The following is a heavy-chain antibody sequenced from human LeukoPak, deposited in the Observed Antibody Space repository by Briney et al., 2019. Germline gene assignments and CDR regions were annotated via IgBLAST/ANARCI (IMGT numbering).Heavy chain of an antibody. V-gene: IGHV1-46*01. J-gene: IGHJ5*02. CDR3: ASLFSSGPLGGP. CDR2: INPSGGST. Sequence: PQASVTVSCKASGYTFTSYYMHWVRQAPGQGLEWMGIINPSGGSTSYAQKFQGRVTMTRDTSTSTVYMELSSLRSEDTAVYYCASLFSSGPLGGPWGQGTLVTVSS. CDR1: GYTFTSYY. D-gene: IGHD3-22*01.